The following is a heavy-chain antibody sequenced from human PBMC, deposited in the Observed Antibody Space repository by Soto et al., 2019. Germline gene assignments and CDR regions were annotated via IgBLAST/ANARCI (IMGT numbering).Heavy chain of an antibody. Sequence: QVQLVESGGGVVQPGRSLRLSCAASGFTFSSYAMHWVRQAPGKGLEWVAVISYDGSNKYYADSVKGRFTISRDNSKNTLYLQMNSLRAEDTAVYYCARDFGYCSSTSCYYYYGMDVWGQGTTVTVSS. J-gene: IGHJ6*02. CDR2: ISYDGSNK. V-gene: IGHV3-30-3*01. D-gene: IGHD2-2*03. CDR1: GFTFSSYA. CDR3: ARDFGYCSSTSCYYYYGMDV.